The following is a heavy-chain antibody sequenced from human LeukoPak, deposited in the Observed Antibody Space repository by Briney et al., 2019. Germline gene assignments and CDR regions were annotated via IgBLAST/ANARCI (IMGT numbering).Heavy chain of an antibody. CDR3: ARGPLVVVNWFDP. J-gene: IGHJ5*02. CDR2: IIPIFGTA. V-gene: IGHV1-69*05. CDR1: GGTFSSYA. Sequence: SVKVSCKASGGTFSSYAISWVRQAPGQGLELMGRIIPIFGTANYAQKFQGRVTITTDESTSTAYMELSSLRSEDTAVYYCARGPLVVVNWFDPWGQGTLVTVSS. D-gene: IGHD2-15*01.